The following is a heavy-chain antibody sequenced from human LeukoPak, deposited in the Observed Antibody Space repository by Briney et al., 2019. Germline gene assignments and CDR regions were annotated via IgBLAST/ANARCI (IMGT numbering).Heavy chain of an antibody. CDR2: VIPLSGTA. D-gene: IGHD1-26*01. CDR3: ATQREGATSYYYGMDV. CDR1: GGTFSSYA. J-gene: IGHJ6*02. Sequence: SVKVSCKASGGTFSSYAINWVRQAPGQGLEWMGGVIPLSGTANYAQKFQGRVTMTEDTSTDTAYMELSSLRSEDTAVYYCATQREGATSYYYGMDVWGQGTTVTVSS. V-gene: IGHV1-69*06.